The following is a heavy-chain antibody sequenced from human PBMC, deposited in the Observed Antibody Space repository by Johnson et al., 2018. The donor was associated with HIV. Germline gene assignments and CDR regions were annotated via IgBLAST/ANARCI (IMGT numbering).Heavy chain of an antibody. D-gene: IGHD6-13*01. CDR2: ISYDGSNK. CDR3: ARGRYSSFWYVGGLDAFDI. V-gene: IGHV3-30*04. Sequence: QVQLVESGGGVVQPGRSLRLSCVASRFTFSSYALHWVRQAPGKGLEWVAVISYDGSNKYYADSVKGRFTISRDNSKNTLYLQMNSLRAEETAVYYCARGRYSSFWYVGGLDAFDIWGQGTMVTVSS. CDR1: RFTFSSYA. J-gene: IGHJ3*02.